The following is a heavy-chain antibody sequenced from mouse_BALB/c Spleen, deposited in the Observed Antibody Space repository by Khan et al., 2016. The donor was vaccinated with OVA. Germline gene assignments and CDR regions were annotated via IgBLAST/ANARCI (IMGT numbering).Heavy chain of an antibody. Sequence: VQLQQSGPELVKPGASVKISCKASGYSFTGYFMNWVMQSHGKSLEWIGRINPHIGETFYNQKFTGKATLTVDESSSTAYMELRSLASEDSAVYYCARKNGSDFDYWGQGTTLTVSS. J-gene: IGHJ2*01. CDR3: ARKNGSDFDY. D-gene: IGHD1-1*01. CDR2: INPHIGET. V-gene: IGHV1-20*02. CDR1: GYSFTGYF.